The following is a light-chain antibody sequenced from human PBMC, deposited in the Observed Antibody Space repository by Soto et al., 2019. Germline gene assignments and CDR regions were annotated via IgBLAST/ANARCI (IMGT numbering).Light chain of an antibody. CDR3: QQYGSSYT. CDR1: QSVSSSY. CDR2: GAS. J-gene: IGKJ2*01. V-gene: IGKV3-20*01. Sequence: EIVLTQSPGTLSLSPGERATLSCRASQSVSSSYLAWYQQKPGQAPRLLIYGASSRATGIPDRFSGSGSGTHFTLTISRLEPEDLAVYYCQQYGSSYTFGQGTKLEIK.